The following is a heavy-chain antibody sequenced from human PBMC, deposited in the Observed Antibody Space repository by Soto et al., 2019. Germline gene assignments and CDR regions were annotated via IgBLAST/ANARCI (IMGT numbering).Heavy chain of an antibody. J-gene: IGHJ6*03. Sequence: ASVKVSCKASGYTFTSYGISWVRQAPGQGLEWMGWISAYNGNTNYALKLQGRVTMTTDTSTSTAYMELRSLRSDDTAVYYCARDPVDDYGDLTNYYYYYYMDVWGKGTTVTVSS. CDR3: ARDPVDDYGDLTNYYYYYYMDV. D-gene: IGHD4-17*01. V-gene: IGHV1-18*01. CDR1: GYTFTSYG. CDR2: ISAYNGNT.